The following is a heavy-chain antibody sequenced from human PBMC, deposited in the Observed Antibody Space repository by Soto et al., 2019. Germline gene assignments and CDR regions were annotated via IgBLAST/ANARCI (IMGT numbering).Heavy chain of an antibody. CDR1: GFTFADSA. J-gene: IGHJ5*02. CDR3: AADRPSTYFYDTSGYWEYTWFDP. D-gene: IGHD3-22*01. Sequence: QMHLVQSGPEVRKPGTSVKVSCKASGFTFADSAVQWVRQARGQRLEWIGWIVVGSGHTNYAQKFQGRLTITRDMSTSTAYMELGSLRSEDTAVYYCAADRPSTYFYDTSGYWEYTWFDPWGQGTLVTVSS. CDR2: IVVGSGHT. V-gene: IGHV1-58*01.